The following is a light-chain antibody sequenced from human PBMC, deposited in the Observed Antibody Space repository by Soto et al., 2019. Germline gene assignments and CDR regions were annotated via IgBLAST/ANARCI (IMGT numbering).Light chain of an antibody. Sequence: DIQMTQSPSSLSASVGDRVTIICQASQDITNYLNWYQQKPGKAPNLLIHDSSNLETEVPSRFSGSGTGTYFSFTISSLQPEDIATYYCQQYDTLPLTFGQGTRLEIK. CDR2: DSS. V-gene: IGKV1-33*01. J-gene: IGKJ5*01. CDR3: QQYDTLPLT. CDR1: QDITNY.